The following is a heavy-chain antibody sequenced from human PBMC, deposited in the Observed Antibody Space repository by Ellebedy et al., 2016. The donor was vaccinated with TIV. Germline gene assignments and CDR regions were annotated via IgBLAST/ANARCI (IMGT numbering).Heavy chain of an antibody. J-gene: IGHJ6*02. CDR2: ITSGENYI. CDR3: ARDRSGDQYGMDV. D-gene: IGHD2-21*01. V-gene: IGHV3-21*01. Sequence: GESLKISCAASRFTFSSYSMNWVRQAPGKGLEWVSSITSGENYIYYADSVKGRFIISRDNAKNSLYLQMDSLTAEDTAVYFCARDRSGDQYGMDVWGQGTTVTVS. CDR1: RFTFSSYS.